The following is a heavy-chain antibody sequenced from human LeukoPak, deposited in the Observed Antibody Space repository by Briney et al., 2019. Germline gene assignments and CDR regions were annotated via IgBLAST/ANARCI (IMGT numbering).Heavy chain of an antibody. CDR1: GFTFSDYW. CDR2: MNHDGSEK. J-gene: IGHJ4*02. CDR3: ARGGSSRHDN. D-gene: IGHD6-13*01. V-gene: IGHV3-7*01. Sequence: GGSLRLSCAASGFTFSDYWMSWVRQAPGKGLEWVAKMNHDGSEKYYVDSVKGRFTISRDNAKNSLYLQMNSLRAEDTAVYYCARGGSSRHDNWGQGTLVAVSS.